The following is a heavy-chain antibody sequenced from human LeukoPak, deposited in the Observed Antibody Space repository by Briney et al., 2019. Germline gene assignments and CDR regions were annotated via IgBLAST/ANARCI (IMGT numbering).Heavy chain of an antibody. Sequence: SETLSLTCTVSGGSISSCRYYWGWIRRPPGKGLEWIGSIYYSGSTNYNPSLKGRVTTSVDTSKNQFSLKLSSVTAADTAVYHCARRTAGYPFDYWGQGTLVTVSS. CDR1: GGSISSCRYY. D-gene: IGHD5-12*01. V-gene: IGHV4-39*01. CDR3: ARRTAGYPFDY. CDR2: IYYSGST. J-gene: IGHJ4*02.